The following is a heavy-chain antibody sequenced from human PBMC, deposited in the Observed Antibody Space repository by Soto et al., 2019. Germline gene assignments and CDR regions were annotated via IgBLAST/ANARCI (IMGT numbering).Heavy chain of an antibody. Sequence: PSETLSLTCAVYGGSFSACCWSWIRQPPGKGLEWIGEINHSGSTKYNPSLKSRVTISLDTPKTQFSLKLRSVTAADTAVYYCARLSEDYGGNPLDFWGQGTLVT. CDR2: INHSGST. CDR3: ARLSEDYGGNPLDF. D-gene: IGHD4-17*01. J-gene: IGHJ4*02. CDR1: GGSFSACC. V-gene: IGHV4-34*01.